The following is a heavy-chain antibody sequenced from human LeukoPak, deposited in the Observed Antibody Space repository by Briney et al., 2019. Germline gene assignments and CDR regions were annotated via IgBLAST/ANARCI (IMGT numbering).Heavy chain of an antibody. D-gene: IGHD5-18*01. J-gene: IGHJ6*03. CDR1: GYTFTSYD. V-gene: IGHV1-8*03. CDR3: ARRGYSYGYYYYYYMDV. Sequence: GASVKVSCKASGYTFTSYDINWVRQATGQGLEWMGWMNPNSGNTGYAQKLQGRVTITRNTSISTAYMELSSLRSEDTAVYYCARRGYSYGYYYYYYMDVWGKGTTVTVSS. CDR2: MNPNSGNT.